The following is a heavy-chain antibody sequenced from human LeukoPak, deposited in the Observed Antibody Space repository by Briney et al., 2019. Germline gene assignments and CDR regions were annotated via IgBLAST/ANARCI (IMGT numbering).Heavy chain of an antibody. CDR1: GGSISSGNYW. D-gene: IGHD2-2*02. J-gene: IGHJ4*02. V-gene: IGHV4-31*03. Sequence: SETLSLTCTVSGGSISSGNYWWSWIRQHPGKGLEWIGYIYYSGSTLYNPSLQSRASISVDTSKNQFSLRLNSVTAADTAVYYCAISDGYCSSTTCYNPFDYWGQGTPVTVSS. CDR2: IYYSGST. CDR3: AISDGYCSSTTCYNPFDY.